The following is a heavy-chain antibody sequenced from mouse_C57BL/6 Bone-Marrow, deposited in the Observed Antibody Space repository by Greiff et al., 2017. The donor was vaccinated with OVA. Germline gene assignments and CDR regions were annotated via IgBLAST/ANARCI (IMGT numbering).Heavy chain of an antibody. CDR2: IDPETGGT. J-gene: IGHJ3*01. D-gene: IGHD2-5*01. CDR1: GYTFTDYE. Sequence: QVQLKESGAELVRPGASVTLSCKASGYTFTDYEMHWVKQTPVHGLEWIGAIDPETGGTAYNQKFNGKAILTADKSSSTAYMELRSLTSEDSAVYYCTNSNYVPCAYWGQGTLVTVSA. V-gene: IGHV1-15*01. CDR3: TNSNYVPCAY.